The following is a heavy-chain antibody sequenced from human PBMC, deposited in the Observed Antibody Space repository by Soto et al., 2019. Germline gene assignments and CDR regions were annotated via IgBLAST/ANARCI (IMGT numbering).Heavy chain of an antibody. J-gene: IGHJ3*02. D-gene: IGHD1-26*01. CDR2: LSSSSSTI. CDR1: GFTFMSYS. CDR3: ADVGATREGHAFDI. Sequence: EVQLVESGGGLVQPGWSRRLSCAASGFTFMSYSMNWVRQAPGKGLEWGSYLSSSSSTIYYADSVKGRFTISRDNDKNALYLQTNSLIDEDTAVYYCADVGATREGHAFDIWGQGTMVTVSS. V-gene: IGHV3-48*02.